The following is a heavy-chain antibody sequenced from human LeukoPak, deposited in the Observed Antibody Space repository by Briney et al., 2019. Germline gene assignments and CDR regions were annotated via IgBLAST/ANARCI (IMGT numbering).Heavy chain of an antibody. CDR2: IYPGDSDT. V-gene: IGHV5-51*01. CDR3: ATYSSGMAYDYFDY. CDR1: GYSFTSFW. J-gene: IGHJ4*02. Sequence: GESLKISCKGSGYSFTSFWIGWVRQMPGKGLEWVGIIYPGDSDTRYSPSFQGQVTISADKSINTAYLQWSSLKASDTAMYYCATYSSGMAYDYFDYWGQGTLVTVSS. D-gene: IGHD3-10*01.